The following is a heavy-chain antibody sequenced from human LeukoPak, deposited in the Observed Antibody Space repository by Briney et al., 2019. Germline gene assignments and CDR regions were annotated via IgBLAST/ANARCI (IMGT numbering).Heavy chain of an antibody. CDR1: GFTFSDYS. Sequence: GGSLRLSCAASGFTFSDYSMNWVRQAPGKGLEWVSSISSSSPYIYYTDSVKGRFTISRDNAKNSLYLQMNSLGAEDTAVYYCARHLSGITGYTYGRGIDYWGQGTLLTVSS. J-gene: IGHJ4*02. CDR2: ISSSSPYI. V-gene: IGHV3-21*01. D-gene: IGHD5-18*01. CDR3: ARHLSGITGYTYGRGIDY.